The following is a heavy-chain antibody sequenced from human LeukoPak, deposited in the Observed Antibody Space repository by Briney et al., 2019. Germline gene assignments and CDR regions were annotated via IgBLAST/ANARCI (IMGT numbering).Heavy chain of an antibody. D-gene: IGHD4-17*01. CDR3: AKDYGDYRNYHYYYMDV. Sequence: PGGSLRLSCAASGFTFDDYAMHWVRQAPGKGLEWVSLISGDGGSTYYADSVKGRFTISRDNSKNSLYLQMNSLRTEDTALYYCAKDYGDYRNYHYYYMDVWGKGTTVTVSS. CDR2: ISGDGGST. CDR1: GFTFDDYA. V-gene: IGHV3-43*02. J-gene: IGHJ6*03.